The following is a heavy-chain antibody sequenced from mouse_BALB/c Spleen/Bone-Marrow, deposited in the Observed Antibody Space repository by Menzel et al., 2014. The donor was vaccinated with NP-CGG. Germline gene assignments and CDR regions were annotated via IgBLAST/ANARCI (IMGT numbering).Heavy chain of an antibody. D-gene: IGHD2-10*02. CDR2: IYPGNSDT. CDR1: GYSFTRYW. V-gene: IGHV1-5*01. J-gene: IGHJ3*01. Sequence: VQLQQSGTVLARPGASVKMSCKASGYSFTRYWMHWVKQRPGQGLEWIGAIYPGNSDTSYDQKFKGKAKLTAVTSASTAYMELSSLTKEDSAVYYCTVLVKEDFAYWGQGTLVTVSA. CDR3: TVLVKEDFAY.